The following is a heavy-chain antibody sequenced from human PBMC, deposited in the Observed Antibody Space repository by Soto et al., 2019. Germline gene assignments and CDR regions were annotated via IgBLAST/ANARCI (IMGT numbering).Heavy chain of an antibody. CDR2: ISAYNGNT. CDR3: ARAGRQIRITMIVGQDD. CDR1: GYTFTSYG. D-gene: IGHD3-22*01. V-gene: IGHV1-18*01. Sequence: ASVKVSCKASGYTFTSYGISWVRQAPGQGLEWMGWISAYNGNTNYAQKLQGRVTMTTDTSTSTAYMELRSLRSDDTAVYYCARAGRQIRITMIVGQDDWGQGTLVIVSS. J-gene: IGHJ4*02.